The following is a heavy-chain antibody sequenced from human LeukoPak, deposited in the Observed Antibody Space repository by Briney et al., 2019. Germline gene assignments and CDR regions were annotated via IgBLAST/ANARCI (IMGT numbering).Heavy chain of an antibody. CDR1: GFTFSSYW. J-gene: IGHJ3*02. D-gene: IGHD5-24*01. Sequence: GGSLRLSCAASGFTFSSYWMSWVRQAPGKGLEWVANIKQDGSEKYYVDSVKGRFTISRDNAKNSLYLQMNSLRAEDTAVYYCARVGRDGYNPAHAFDIWGQGTMVTVSS. V-gene: IGHV3-7*03. CDR3: ARVGRDGYNPAHAFDI. CDR2: IKQDGSEK.